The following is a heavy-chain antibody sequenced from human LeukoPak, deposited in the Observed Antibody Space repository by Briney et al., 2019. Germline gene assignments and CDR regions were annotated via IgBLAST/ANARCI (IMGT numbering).Heavy chain of an antibody. V-gene: IGHV1-2*02. CDR3: AREGSSSVDY. D-gene: IGHD6-6*01. CDR1: GYTFTSYG. J-gene: IGHJ4*02. CDR2: INPNSGGT. Sequence: ASVKVSCKASGYTFTSYGISWVRQAPGQGLEWMGWINPNSGGTNYAQKFQGRVTMTRDTSISTAYMELSRLRSDDTAVYYCAREGSSSVDYWGQGTLVTVSS.